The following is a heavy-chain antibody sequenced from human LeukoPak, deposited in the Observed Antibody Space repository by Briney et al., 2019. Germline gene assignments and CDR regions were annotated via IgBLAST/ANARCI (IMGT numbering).Heavy chain of an antibody. V-gene: IGHV4-59*01. CDR3: ARDGGDISGYHDAFDV. Sequence: SETLSLTCTVSGGSISNYYWSWIRQPPGKGLEWIGYIYYSGSTNYNPSLKSRVTISVDTSKNQFSLRLSSVTAADTAVYYCARDGGDISGYHDAFDVWGQGTMVIVSS. J-gene: IGHJ3*01. CDR2: IYYSGST. D-gene: IGHD3-22*01. CDR1: GGSISNYY.